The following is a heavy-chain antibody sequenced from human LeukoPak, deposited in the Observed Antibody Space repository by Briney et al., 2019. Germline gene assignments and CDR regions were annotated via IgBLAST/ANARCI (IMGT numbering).Heavy chain of an antibody. CDR1: GFTFSSYE. J-gene: IGHJ4*02. CDR3: ASGKWIAVAAFDY. V-gene: IGHV3-48*03. CDR2: ISSSGSTI. D-gene: IGHD6-19*01. Sequence: PGGSLRLSCAASGFTFSSYEMNWVRQAPGKGLEWVSYISSSGSTIYYADSVKGRFTISRDNAKNSLYLQMNSLRAEDTAVYYCASGKWIAVAAFDYWGQGTLVTVSS.